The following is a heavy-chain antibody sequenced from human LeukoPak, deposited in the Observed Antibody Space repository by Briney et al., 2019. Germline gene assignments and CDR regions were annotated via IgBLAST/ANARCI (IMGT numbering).Heavy chain of an antibody. Sequence: GESLKISCKGSGYSFTNYWIGWVRQMPGKGLEWMGIIYAGDSDTRYSPSFQGQVTISADKSISTAYLQWSSLKASDTAMYYCARRRSYTSSLIDYWGQGTLVTVSS. CDR3: ARRRSYTSSLIDY. CDR1: GYSFTNYW. D-gene: IGHD6-13*01. V-gene: IGHV5-51*01. J-gene: IGHJ4*02. CDR2: IYAGDSDT.